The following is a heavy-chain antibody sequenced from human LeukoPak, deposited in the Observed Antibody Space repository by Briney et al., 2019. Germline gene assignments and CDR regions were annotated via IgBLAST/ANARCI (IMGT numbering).Heavy chain of an antibody. CDR1: GFTFSSYG. CDR3: ARDPLGYCSGGSCYPFDY. J-gene: IGHJ4*02. V-gene: IGHV3-33*01. CDR2: IWYDGSNK. D-gene: IGHD2-15*01. Sequence: GGSLRLSCAASGFTFSSYGMHWVRQAPGKGLEWVAVIWYDGSNKYYADSVKGRFTISRDNSKSTLYLQMNSLRAEDTAVYYCARDPLGYCSGGSCYPFDYWGQGTLVTVSS.